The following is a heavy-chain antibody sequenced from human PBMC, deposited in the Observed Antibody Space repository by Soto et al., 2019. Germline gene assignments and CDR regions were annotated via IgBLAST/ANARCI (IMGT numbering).Heavy chain of an antibody. Sequence: EVQLLESGGGLVQPGGSLRLSCAASGFTFSSYAMSWVRQAPGKGLEWVSGIGSGGGSTYYADSVKGRFTISRDDSKNTLYLQMNSLRAEDTAVDYCAPGRQLILDQWGQGTLVTVSS. D-gene: IGHD1-1*01. V-gene: IGHV3-23*01. CDR1: GFTFSSYA. CDR3: APGRQLILDQ. CDR2: IGSGGGST. J-gene: IGHJ4*02.